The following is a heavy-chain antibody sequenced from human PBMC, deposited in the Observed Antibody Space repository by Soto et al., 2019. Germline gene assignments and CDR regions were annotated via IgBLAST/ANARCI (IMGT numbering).Heavy chain of an antibody. CDR3: ARTYGSGSWYFDY. CDR2: ISYDGSNK. Sequence: PGGSLRLSSAASGFTFSSYALHWVRQSPGKGLEWVAVISYDGSNKYYADSVKGRFTISRDNSKNTLYLQMNSLRAEDTAVYYCARTYGSGSWYFDYWGQGTLVTVSS. J-gene: IGHJ4*02. V-gene: IGHV3-30-3*01. CDR1: GFTFSSYA. D-gene: IGHD3-10*01.